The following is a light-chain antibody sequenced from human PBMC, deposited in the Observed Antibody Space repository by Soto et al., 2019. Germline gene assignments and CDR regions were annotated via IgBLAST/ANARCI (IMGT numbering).Light chain of an antibody. CDR3: QQYGRSPLT. J-gene: IGKJ4*01. CDR1: QSVSSSY. CDR2: GAS. V-gene: IGKV3-20*01. Sequence: EIVLTQSPGTLSLSPGERATLSCRASQSVSSSYLAWYQQKPGQAPRLLIYGASSGATGIPDRFSGSGSGTDFTLTISRLEPEDLAVYYCQQYGRSPLTFGGGTKVEIK.